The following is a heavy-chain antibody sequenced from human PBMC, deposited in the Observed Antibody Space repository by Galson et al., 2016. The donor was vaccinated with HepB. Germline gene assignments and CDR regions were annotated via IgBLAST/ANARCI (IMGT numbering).Heavy chain of an antibody. V-gene: IGHV4-4*02. CDR2: IYNTGST. CDR1: GGSINSDVW. Sequence: SETLSLTCAVSGGSINSDVWWSWVRQAPGNGLEWIGEIYNTGSTNYNPSLKTRFIMSLDKSKNQFSLKANSVTAADTAVYFCAGGKPATGWGSWGQGILSSSP. CDR3: AGGKPATGWGS. J-gene: IGHJ5*02. D-gene: IGHD1-26*01.